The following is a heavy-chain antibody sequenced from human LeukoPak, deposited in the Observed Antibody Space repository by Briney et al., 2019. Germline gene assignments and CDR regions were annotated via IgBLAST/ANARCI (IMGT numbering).Heavy chain of an antibody. CDR3: ARALGYCSGGSCYQPDY. J-gene: IGHJ4*02. Sequence: SQTLSLTCTVSGGSISSGSYYWSWIRQPAGKGLEWIGRIYTTGSTKYNASLKSRVTISVDTSKNQFSLKLSSVTAADTAVYYCARALGYCSGGSCYQPDYWGQGILVTVSS. CDR2: IYTTGST. V-gene: IGHV4-61*02. CDR1: GGSISSGSYY. D-gene: IGHD2-15*01.